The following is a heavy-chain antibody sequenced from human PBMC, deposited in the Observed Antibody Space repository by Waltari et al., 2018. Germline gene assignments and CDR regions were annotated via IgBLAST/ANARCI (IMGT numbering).Heavy chain of an antibody. CDR1: GFTFSSYG. D-gene: IGHD1-26*01. Sequence: QVQLVESGGGVVQPGGSLRLSCAASGFTFSSYGMHWVRQAPGKGLEWVALIRYDGSNKYYADSVKGRFTISRDNSKNTLYLQMNSLRAEDTAVYYCAKYPPVSGSYYFDYWGQGTLVTVSS. CDR3: AKYPPVSGSYYFDY. J-gene: IGHJ4*02. V-gene: IGHV3-30*02. CDR2: IRYDGSNK.